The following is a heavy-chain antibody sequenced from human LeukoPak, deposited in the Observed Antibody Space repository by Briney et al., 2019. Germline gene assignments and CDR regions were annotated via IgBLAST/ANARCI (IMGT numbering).Heavy chain of an antibody. V-gene: IGHV1-2*02. D-gene: IGHD4-17*01. CDR1: GYTFTGYY. CDR2: INPNSGGT. J-gene: IGHJ4*02. Sequence: ASVKVSCKASGYTFTGYYIHWVRQAPGQGLEWMGWINPNSGGTNYAQKFQGRVTMTRDTSTSTAYMELSSLRSDDTAVYYCARPGLSYGDNGFFFDYWGQGTLVTVSS. CDR3: ARPGLSYGDNGFFFDY.